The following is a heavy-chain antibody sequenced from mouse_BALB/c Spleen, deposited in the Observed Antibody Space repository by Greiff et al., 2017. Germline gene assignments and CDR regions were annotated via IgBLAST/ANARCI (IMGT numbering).Heavy chain of an antibody. CDR3: AREEGSYIVYVDAY. D-gene: IGHD3-3*01. V-gene: IGHV1-18*01. CDR2: INPNNGGT. CDR1: GYTFTDYN. Sequence: GQLQQSGPELVKPGASVKIPCKASGYTFTDYNMDWVKQSHGKSLEWIGDINPNNGGTIYNQKFKGKATLTVDKSSSTAYMELRSLTSEDTAVYYCAREEGSYIVYVDAYWGQGTLVTVSA. J-gene: IGHJ3*01.